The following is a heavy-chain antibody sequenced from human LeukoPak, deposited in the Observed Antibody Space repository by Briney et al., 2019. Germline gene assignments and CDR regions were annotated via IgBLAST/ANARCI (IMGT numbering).Heavy chain of an antibody. J-gene: IGHJ6*03. Sequence: ASVTVSCKASGYTFTGYYMHWVRQAPGQGLEGMGWINPNSGGTNYAQKFQGRVTLTRDTSISTAYMELSRLRSDDTAVYYCAIDSSSWRPSYMDVWGKGTTVTVSS. CDR1: GYTFTGYY. CDR2: INPNSGGT. D-gene: IGHD6-13*01. CDR3: AIDSSSWRPSYMDV. V-gene: IGHV1-2*02.